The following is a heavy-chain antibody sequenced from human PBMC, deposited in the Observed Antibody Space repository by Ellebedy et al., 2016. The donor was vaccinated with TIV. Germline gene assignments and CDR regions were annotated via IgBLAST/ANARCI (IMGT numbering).Heavy chain of an antibody. J-gene: IGHJ4*02. CDR1: GFTFGDFA. CDR3: AKDFQWELLETSFDY. D-gene: IGHD1-26*01. Sequence: GGSLRLSXAASGFTFGDFAMHWVRQAPGKGLEWVSGISWNCGRIGYADSVRGRFTISRDNAKNSLYLQMNSLRAEDTALYCCAKDFQWELLETSFDYWGQGTRVTVSS. CDR2: ISWNCGRI. V-gene: IGHV3-9*01.